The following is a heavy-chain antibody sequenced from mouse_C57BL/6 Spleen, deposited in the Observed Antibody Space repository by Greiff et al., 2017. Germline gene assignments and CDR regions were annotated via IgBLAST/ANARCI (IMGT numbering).Heavy chain of an antibody. CDR2: ISSGGDYI. V-gene: IGHV5-9-1*02. Sequence: EVQRVESGEGLVKPGGSLKLSCAASGFTFSSYAMSWVRQTPEKRLEWVAYISSGGDYIYYADTVKGRFTISRDNARNTLYLQMSSLKSEDTAMYYCTRDYYGSGYWYFDVWGTGTTVTVSS. CDR3: TRDYYGSGYWYFDV. CDR1: GFTFSSYA. J-gene: IGHJ1*03. D-gene: IGHD1-1*01.